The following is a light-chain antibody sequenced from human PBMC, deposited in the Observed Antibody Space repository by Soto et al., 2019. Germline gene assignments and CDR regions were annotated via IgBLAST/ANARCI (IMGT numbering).Light chain of an antibody. CDR2: DAS. Sequence: DIQTTQSLASLFASVGDRVTITCRASQDMRHFLDWYRQKPGKAPKLLIYDASNLQTGVPSRFSGRGSGTDFTFTISSLQPDDSGTYYCQQSYSTPRTFGQGTRLEI. CDR1: QDMRHF. J-gene: IGKJ5*01. V-gene: IGKV1-33*01. CDR3: QQSYSTPRT.